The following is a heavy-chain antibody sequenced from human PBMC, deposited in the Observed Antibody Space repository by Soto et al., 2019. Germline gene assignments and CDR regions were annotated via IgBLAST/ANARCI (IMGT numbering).Heavy chain of an antibody. CDR1: GLPFISHA. V-gene: IGHV3-23*01. D-gene: IGHD6-13*01. J-gene: IGHJ4*02. CDR2: ISGSGGST. Sequence: EVQLLESGGGLVQPGGSLRLSCAASGLPFISHAMTWVRQAPGKGLEWVSGISGSGGSTYYADSVKGRFTISRDNSKDTVYLQMNNLRADDTAVYYCAKDLGYSRAVGCDYSGQGTLVTVSA. CDR3: AKDLGYSRAVGCDY.